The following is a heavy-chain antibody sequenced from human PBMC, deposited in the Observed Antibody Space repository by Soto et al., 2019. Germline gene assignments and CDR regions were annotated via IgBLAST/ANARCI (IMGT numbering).Heavy chain of an antibody. CDR2: ISGSGGST. V-gene: IGHV3-23*01. J-gene: IGHJ1*01. Sequence: GGSLRLSCAASGFTFSSYAMSWVRQAPGKGLEWVSAISGSGGSTYYADSVKGRFTISRDNSKNTLYLQMNSLRAEDTAVYYCSKDSEKGIAAAGWGGESFQHWGQGTLVTVSS. CDR3: SKDSEKGIAAAGWGGESFQH. D-gene: IGHD6-13*01. CDR1: GFTFSSYA.